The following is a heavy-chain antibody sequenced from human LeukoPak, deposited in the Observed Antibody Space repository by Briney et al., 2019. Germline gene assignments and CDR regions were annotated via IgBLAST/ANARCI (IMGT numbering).Heavy chain of an antibody. J-gene: IGHJ6*03. Sequence: ASVKVSCKASGYRFTSYYMHWVRQAPGQGLEWMGIIKPSGGSTSYAQKFRGRVTMTRDMSTSTVYMELSSLRSEDTAVYYCARDGEYSYGYAHTNYYYYMDVWGKGTTVTVSS. CDR3: ARDGEYSYGYAHTNYYYYMDV. D-gene: IGHD5-18*01. CDR1: GYRFTSYY. CDR2: IKPSGGST. V-gene: IGHV1-46*01.